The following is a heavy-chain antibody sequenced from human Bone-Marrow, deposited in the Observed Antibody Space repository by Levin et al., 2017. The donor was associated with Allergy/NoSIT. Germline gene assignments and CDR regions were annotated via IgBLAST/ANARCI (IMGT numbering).Heavy chain of an antibody. J-gene: IGHJ4*02. CDR1: GFTFITHA. Sequence: PGGSLRLSCAASGFTFITHAMSWVRQAPGKGLEWVSGITAHGRNTYYADSVKGRFTISRDDSKNTLYLQMNSLRAEDTAVYYCAREGWDYWGRGTLVTVSS. CDR2: ITAHGRNT. V-gene: IGHV3-23*01. CDR3: AREGWDY.